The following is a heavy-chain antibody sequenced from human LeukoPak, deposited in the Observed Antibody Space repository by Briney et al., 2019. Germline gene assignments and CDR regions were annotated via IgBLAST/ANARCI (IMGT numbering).Heavy chain of an antibody. CDR3: ARVSVAGTGPDY. J-gene: IGHJ4*02. CDR1: GGSVSSSNYY. CDR2: FSYNVHS. Sequence: PSETLSLTCTVSGGSVSSSNYYWSWIRQPPGKGLEWVGFFSYNVHSDYNPSLKSRVTISVDTSKNQFSLRLSSVTAADTAIYYCARVSVAGTGPDYWGRGTLVTVSS. D-gene: IGHD6-13*01. V-gene: IGHV4-61*01.